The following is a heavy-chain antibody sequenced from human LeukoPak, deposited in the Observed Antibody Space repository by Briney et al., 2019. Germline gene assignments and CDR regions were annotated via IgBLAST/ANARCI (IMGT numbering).Heavy chain of an antibody. D-gene: IGHD3-3*01. J-gene: IGHJ4*02. CDR1: GFTFTNYA. CDR3: AKAELGVDTFFDY. CDR2: LSGSGAGT. Sequence: GGSLRLSCVASGFTFTNYAMTWVRQAPGRGLEWVATLSGSGAGTYYSDSVQGRFTISRDNSRRTLFLQMNSLRAEDTAFYYCAKAELGVDTFFDYWGQGTLITVSS. V-gene: IGHV3-23*01.